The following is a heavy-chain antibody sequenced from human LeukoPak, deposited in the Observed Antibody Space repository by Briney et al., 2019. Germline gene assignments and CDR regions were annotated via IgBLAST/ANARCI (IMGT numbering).Heavy chain of an antibody. J-gene: IGHJ4*02. V-gene: IGHV4-59*01. CDR1: DGSIRSYY. CDR2: TYYTGST. Sequence: KTSETLSLTCTVSDGSIRSYYWSWIRQSPGKGLEWIGYTYYTGSTDYNPSLKSRVTISIDTSKNQFSLKLSSVTAADTAVYYCAREVGGSYYGYWGQGTLVTVSS. CDR3: AREVGGSYYGY. D-gene: IGHD3-16*01.